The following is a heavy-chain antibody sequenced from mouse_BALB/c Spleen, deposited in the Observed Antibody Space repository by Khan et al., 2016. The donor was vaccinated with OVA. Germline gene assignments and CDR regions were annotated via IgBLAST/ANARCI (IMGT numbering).Heavy chain of an antibody. Sequence: QIQLVQSGPELKKPGETVKISCKASGYTFTNYGMNWLKQTPGKGLKWMGWINTYTGEPTYADDFKGRFAYSLDTSASTAYLQINNLKNGDSATYFCASGGYWYFDVWGAGTTVTVSS. D-gene: IGHD1-1*02. V-gene: IGHV9-3-1*01. J-gene: IGHJ1*01. CDR3: ASGGYWYFDV. CDR1: GYTFTNYG. CDR2: INTYTGEP.